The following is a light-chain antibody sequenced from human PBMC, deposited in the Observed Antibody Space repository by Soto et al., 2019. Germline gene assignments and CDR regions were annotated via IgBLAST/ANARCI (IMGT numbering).Light chain of an antibody. CDR1: FSYINTYNF. V-gene: IGLV2-14*01. J-gene: IGLJ3*02. Sequence: QSALTQPASVSGSPGQSSTISFTGTFSYINTYNFVSWFRQHPGKAPKLMIYDVSSRPSGVSDRFSGSKSGKTASLTISGVQAEDEADYYRCIYTGTSWVFCGGTKLTAL. CDR3: CIYTGTSWV. CDR2: DVS.